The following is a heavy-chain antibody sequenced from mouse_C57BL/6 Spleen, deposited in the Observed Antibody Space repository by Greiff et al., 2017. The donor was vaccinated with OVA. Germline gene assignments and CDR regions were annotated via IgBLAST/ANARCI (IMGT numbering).Heavy chain of an antibody. CDR3: AREGLGREGAMYY. CDR1: GFTFSDYY. J-gene: IGHJ4*01. D-gene: IGHD4-1*01. V-gene: IGHV5-16*01. Sequence: EVQVVESEGGLVQPGSSLKLSCTTSGFTFSDYYMAWVRQVPEKGLEWVANINYDGSSTYYLDSLKSRFIISRDNAKNILYLQMSSLKSEDTAMYYCAREGLGREGAMYYWGQGTSVTVSS. CDR2: INYDGSST.